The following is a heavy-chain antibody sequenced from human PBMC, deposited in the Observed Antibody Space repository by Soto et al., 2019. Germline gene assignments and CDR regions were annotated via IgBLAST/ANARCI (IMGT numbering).Heavy chain of an antibody. J-gene: IGHJ3*02. CDR2: ISSSSSTI. CDR1: GFTFSSYS. D-gene: IGHD3-22*01. V-gene: IGHV3-48*04. Sequence: GRSLRLSCAASGFTFSSYSMNWVRQAPGKGLEWVSYISSSSSTIYYADSVKGRFTISRDNAKNSLYLQMNSLRAEDTAVYYCARDGWRGYYYDDAFDIWGQGTMVTVSS. CDR3: ARDGWRGYYYDDAFDI.